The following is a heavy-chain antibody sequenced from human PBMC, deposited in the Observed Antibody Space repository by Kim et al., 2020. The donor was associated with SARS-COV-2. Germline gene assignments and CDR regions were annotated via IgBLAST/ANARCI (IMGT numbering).Heavy chain of an antibody. D-gene: IGHD2-21*01. Sequence: GGSLRPSCAASGFTFSSYGMHWVRQAPGKGLEWVAVISYDGSNKYYADSVKGRFTISRDNSKNTLYLQMNSLRAEDTAVYYCAKDLPVFARYYYYAMDVWGQGTTVTVSS. J-gene: IGHJ6*02. CDR1: GFTFSSYG. CDR3: AKDLPVFARYYYYAMDV. CDR2: ISYDGSNK. V-gene: IGHV3-30*18.